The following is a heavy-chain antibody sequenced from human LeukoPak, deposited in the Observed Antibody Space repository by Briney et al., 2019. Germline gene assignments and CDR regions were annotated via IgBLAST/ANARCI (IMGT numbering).Heavy chain of an antibody. CDR3: ASPPRAVAGTHYFDY. V-gene: IGHV3-48*03. D-gene: IGHD6-19*01. J-gene: IGHJ4*02. Sequence: GGSLRLSCAASGFTFSSYEMNWVRQAPGKGLEWVSYISSNGSTIYYADSVKGRFTISRDNAKNSLYLQMNSLRAEDTAVYYCASPPRAVAGTHYFDYWGQGTLVTVSS. CDR2: ISSNGSTI. CDR1: GFTFSSYE.